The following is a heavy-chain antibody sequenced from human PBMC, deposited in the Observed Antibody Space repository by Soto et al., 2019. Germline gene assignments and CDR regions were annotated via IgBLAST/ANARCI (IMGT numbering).Heavy chain of an antibody. Sequence: QVQLQESGPGLVKPSQTLSLTCTVSGGSISSGDYYWSWIRQPPGKGLDWIGYIYDSGSTYYNPSLKSRVTISVDTSKNQFSLKLYSVTAADTAVYYCARRADYDSSGYYFLDYWGQGTLVTVSS. J-gene: IGHJ4*02. CDR3: ARRADYDSSGYYFLDY. CDR2: IYDSGST. V-gene: IGHV4-30-4*01. CDR1: GGSISSGDYY. D-gene: IGHD3-22*01.